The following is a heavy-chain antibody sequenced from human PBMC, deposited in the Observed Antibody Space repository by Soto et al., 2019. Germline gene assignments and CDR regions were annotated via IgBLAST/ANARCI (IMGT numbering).Heavy chain of an antibody. Sequence: EVQLLESGGALAQPGGSLRLSCAASGLMFSSYAMTWVRQAPGKGLEWVSGISGTGDSIYYADSVKGRFTISRDKSKNTVYLQMDGLRADDTDSFYCAKYGAGLLSGVYGMDLWGQGTTFIVSS. CDR2: ISGTGDSI. CDR3: AKYGAGLLSGVYGMDL. D-gene: IGHD3-9*01. J-gene: IGHJ6*01. CDR1: GLMFSSYA. V-gene: IGHV3-23*01.